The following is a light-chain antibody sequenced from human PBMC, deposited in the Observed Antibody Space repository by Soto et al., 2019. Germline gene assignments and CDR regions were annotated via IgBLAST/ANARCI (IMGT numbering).Light chain of an antibody. V-gene: IGKV1-33*01. Sequence: DIQMTQSPSSLSASIGDRVTITCQASQDISNYLNWYQQKPGKAPKLLIYDASNLETGVPSRFRGSGSGTDFTFTITSLQPEDFATYYCQQYDNLRPLFTFGPGTKVDFK. CDR3: QQYDNLRPLFT. J-gene: IGKJ3*01. CDR1: QDISNY. CDR2: DAS.